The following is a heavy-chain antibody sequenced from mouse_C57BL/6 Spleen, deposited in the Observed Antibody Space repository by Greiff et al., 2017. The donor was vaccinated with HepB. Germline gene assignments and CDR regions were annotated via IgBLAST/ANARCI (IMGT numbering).Heavy chain of an antibody. Sequence: VKLQESGPGLVQPSQSLSITCTVSGFSLTSYGVHWVRQSPGKGLEWLGVIWSGGSTDYNAAFISRLSISKDNSKSQVFFKMNSLQADATAIYYCAINGRSSRYAMDYWGQGTSVTVSS. D-gene: IGHD1-1*01. J-gene: IGHJ4*01. CDR1: GFSLTSYG. CDR3: AINGRSSRYAMDY. V-gene: IGHV2-2*01. CDR2: IWSGGST.